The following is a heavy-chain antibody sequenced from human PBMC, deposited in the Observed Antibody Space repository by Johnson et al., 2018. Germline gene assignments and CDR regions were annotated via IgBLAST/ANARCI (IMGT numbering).Heavy chain of an antibody. CDR3: ARPRVLWLGDLIPDAFDI. Sequence: VQLQESGPGLARPSETLSLTCPVSDVSFTSYFSRWLRHPPGRGTERIALIHHSGSTNYNPSLTSRVTISVDTSKSQFSLEMPSVAAADTAVYYCARPRVLWLGDLIPDAFDIWGQGTLVTVAS. V-gene: IGHV4-59*01. CDR2: IHHSGST. D-gene: IGHD3-10*01. J-gene: IGHJ3*02. CDR1: DVSFTSYF.